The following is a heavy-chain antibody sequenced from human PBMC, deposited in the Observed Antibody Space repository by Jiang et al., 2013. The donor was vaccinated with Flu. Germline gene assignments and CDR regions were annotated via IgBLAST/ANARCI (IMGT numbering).Heavy chain of an antibody. J-gene: IGHJ5*02. CDR1: GGSISSGAYS. D-gene: IGHD3-10*01. Sequence: GPGLVKPSQTLSLTCAVSGGSISSGAYSWSWIRQPPGKGLEWIGYIDHGGSTYYNPSLKSRVTISVDRSKNQFSLKLSSVTAADTAVYYCATEPAYYGSGSYLSWGQGTLVTVSS. CDR3: ATEPAYYGSGSYLS. V-gene: IGHV4-30-2*01. CDR2: IDHGGST.